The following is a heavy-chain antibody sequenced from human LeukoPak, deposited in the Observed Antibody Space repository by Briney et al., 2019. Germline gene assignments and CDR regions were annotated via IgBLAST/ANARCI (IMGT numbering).Heavy chain of an antibody. CDR2: ISSSSSYI. Sequence: PGGSLRLSCAASGFTFSSYSMNWVRQAPGKGLEWVSSISSSSSYIYYADSVKGRFTISRDNAKNSLYLQMNSLRAEDTAVYYCARDLRYSSSAGRESYWGQGTLVNVFS. J-gene: IGHJ4*02. CDR3: ARDLRYSSSAGRESY. D-gene: IGHD6-6*01. CDR1: GFTFSSYS. V-gene: IGHV3-21*01.